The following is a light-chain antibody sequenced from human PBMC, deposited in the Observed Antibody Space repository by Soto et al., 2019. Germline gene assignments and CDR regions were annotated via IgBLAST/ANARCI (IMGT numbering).Light chain of an antibody. Sequence: QSVLTQPASVSGSPGQSITISCTGTSRDVGNYNYVSWYQQDPGKAPKLIIYDVIKRPSGVPDRFSGSKSGNTASLTISGLQAEDEADYYCCSYAGSYTHVFGTGTKVTVL. V-gene: IGLV2-11*01. J-gene: IGLJ1*01. CDR2: DVI. CDR3: CSYAGSYTHV. CDR1: SRDVGNYNY.